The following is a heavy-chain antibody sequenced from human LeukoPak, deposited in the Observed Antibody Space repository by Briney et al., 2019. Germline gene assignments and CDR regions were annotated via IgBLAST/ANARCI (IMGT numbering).Heavy chain of an antibody. CDR1: GGTFSSYA. D-gene: IGHD1-14*01. J-gene: IGHJ5*02. V-gene: IGHV1-69*13. CDR2: IIPIFGTA. Sequence: GASVKVSCKASGGTFSSYAISWVRQAPGQGLEWMGGIIPIFGTANYAQKFQGRVTITADESTSTAYMELSSLRSEDTAAYYCARDSFPHAKPGGRGRFDPWGQGTLVTVSS. CDR3: ARDSFPHAKPGGRGRFDP.